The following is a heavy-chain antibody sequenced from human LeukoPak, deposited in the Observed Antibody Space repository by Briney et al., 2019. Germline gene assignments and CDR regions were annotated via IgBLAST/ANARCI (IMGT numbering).Heavy chain of an antibody. J-gene: IGHJ4*02. Sequence: PGRPLRLSCAASGFTFSNYGMHWVRQAPGKGLEWVAVISHDGSNEYYADFVKGRFTISRDNSKNTLYLQINSLRAEDTAVYYCAKERIAAGGFDYWGQGTLVTVSS. V-gene: IGHV3-30*18. CDR3: AKERIAAGGFDY. D-gene: IGHD6-6*01. CDR1: GFTFSNYG. CDR2: ISHDGSNE.